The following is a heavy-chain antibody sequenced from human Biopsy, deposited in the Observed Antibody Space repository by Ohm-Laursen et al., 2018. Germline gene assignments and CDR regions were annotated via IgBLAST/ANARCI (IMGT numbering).Heavy chain of an antibody. Sequence: GASVKVSCKASGDPFTSYAIGWVRQAPGKGLEWMGGIIPMLGTVQYARKLRGRVTITADKPTSTAYMELTSLTSDDTAVYYCARDTLMAQHLVPGENWFDPWGQGTLVTVSS. D-gene: IGHD3-10*01. CDR3: ARDTLMAQHLVPGENWFDP. CDR2: IIPMLGTV. V-gene: IGHV1-69*10. J-gene: IGHJ5*02. CDR1: GDPFTSYA.